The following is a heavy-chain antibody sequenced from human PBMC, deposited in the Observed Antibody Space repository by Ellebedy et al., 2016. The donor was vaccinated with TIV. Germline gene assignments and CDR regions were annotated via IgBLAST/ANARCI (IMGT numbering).Heavy chain of an antibody. Sequence: AASVKVSCKASGYSFTGYYMHWVRHAPGQGLEWMGWIKPDSGGTRYAQNFHGRVTMTRDTSISTAYMELSRLRSDDTAVYFCARVYGYSSSWSYGMDVWGQGTTVTVSS. J-gene: IGHJ6*02. CDR3: ARVYGYSSSWSYGMDV. CDR2: IKPDSGGT. D-gene: IGHD6-13*01. V-gene: IGHV1-2*02. CDR1: GYSFTGYY.